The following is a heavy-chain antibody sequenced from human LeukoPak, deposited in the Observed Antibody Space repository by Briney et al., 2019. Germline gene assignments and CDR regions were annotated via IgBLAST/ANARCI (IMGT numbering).Heavy chain of an antibody. CDR2: IYSDGNT. D-gene: IGHD4-17*01. V-gene: IGHV3-53*01. J-gene: IGHJ3*02. CDR1: GFTVTMNY. Sequence: GGSLRLSCAASGFTVTMNYMSWVRQAPGRGPEWVSVIYSDGNTYYSDSVRGRFTISRDNSKNTLYLQMNSLRAEDTAFYYCATSTVTNLGDAFDIWGQGTMVTVSS. CDR3: ATSTVTNLGDAFDI.